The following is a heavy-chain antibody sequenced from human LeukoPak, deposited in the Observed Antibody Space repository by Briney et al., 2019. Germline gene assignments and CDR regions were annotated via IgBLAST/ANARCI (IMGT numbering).Heavy chain of an antibody. D-gene: IGHD6-19*01. Sequence: GGSLRLSCAASGFTFSSYSMNWVRQAPGKGLEWVSSISSSSSYIYYADSVKRRFTISRDNAKNSLYLQMNSLRAEDTAVYYCARGKIAVAGTNFDYWGQGTLVTVSS. CDR1: GFTFSSYS. V-gene: IGHV3-21*01. CDR2: ISSSSSYI. CDR3: ARGKIAVAGTNFDY. J-gene: IGHJ4*02.